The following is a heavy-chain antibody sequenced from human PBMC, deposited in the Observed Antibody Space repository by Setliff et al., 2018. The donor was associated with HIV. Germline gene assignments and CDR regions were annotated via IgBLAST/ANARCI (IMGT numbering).Heavy chain of an antibody. Sequence: GASVKVSCKASGGTFSSYAISWVRQAPGQGLEWMGGIIPIFGTANYAQKFQGRVTITTDESTSTAYMELSSLRSEDTAVYYRARSSIAARNGAFDIWGQGTMVTVS. D-gene: IGHD6-6*01. V-gene: IGHV1-69*05. CDR1: GGTFSSYA. CDR2: IIPIFGTA. J-gene: IGHJ3*02. CDR3: ARSSIAARNGAFDI.